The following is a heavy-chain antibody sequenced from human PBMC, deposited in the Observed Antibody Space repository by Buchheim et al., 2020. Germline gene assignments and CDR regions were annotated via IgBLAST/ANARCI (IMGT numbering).Heavy chain of an antibody. D-gene: IGHD6-13*01. Sequence: EVQLLESGGGLVQPGGSLRLSCAASGFTFSSYVMSWVRQAPGKGLEWVSTISGSGASTYYADSVKGRFTISRDHSKNTLYLQMNSLRVEDTAVYYCARSWYPNMYYFDYWGQGTL. CDR2: ISGSGAST. V-gene: IGHV3-23*01. J-gene: IGHJ4*02. CDR3: ARSWYPNMYYFDY. CDR1: GFTFSSYV.